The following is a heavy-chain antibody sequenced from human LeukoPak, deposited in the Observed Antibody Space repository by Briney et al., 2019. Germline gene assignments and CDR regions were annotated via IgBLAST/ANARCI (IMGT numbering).Heavy chain of an antibody. CDR1: GFTFSNNW. J-gene: IGHJ4*02. CDR2: VKKDESEK. Sequence: GGSLRLSCAASGFTFSNNWMTWVRQAPGKGLEWVASVKKDESEKYYVDSVKGRFTISRDNAKNSLYLQMNSLRVEDTAVYYCPRAPPYGWRGDYFDYWGQGTLSPSPQ. CDR3: PRAPPYGWRGDYFDY. D-gene: IGHD3-10*01. V-gene: IGHV3-7*01.